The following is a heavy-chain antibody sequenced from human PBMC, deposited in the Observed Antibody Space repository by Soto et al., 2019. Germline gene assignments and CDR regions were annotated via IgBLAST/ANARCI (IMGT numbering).Heavy chain of an antibody. J-gene: IGHJ4*02. CDR2: INHSGST. CDR1: GGYFSGYY. CDR3: ERGGGYSYGYSVY. D-gene: IGHD5-18*01. Sequence: PSETLSLTCAVYGGYFSGYYWSWIRQPPGKGLEWIGEINHSGSTNYNPSLKSRVTISVDTSKNQFSLKLSSVTAADTAVYYCERGGGYSYGYSVYWGQGTLVTVSS. V-gene: IGHV4-34*01.